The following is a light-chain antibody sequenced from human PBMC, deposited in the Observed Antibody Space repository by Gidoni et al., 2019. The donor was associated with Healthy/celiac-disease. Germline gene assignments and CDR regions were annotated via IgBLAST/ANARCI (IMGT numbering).Light chain of an antibody. Sequence: QPVVTQEPSLTVSPGGTVTLTCASSTGAVTSGYYPNWFQQKPGQAPRALIYSTSNKHPWTPARFSGALLGGKAALTLSGVQPGDEAEYYCLLYYGGAQLWVFGGGTKLTVL. CDR3: LLYYGGAQLWV. V-gene: IGLV7-43*01. J-gene: IGLJ3*02. CDR1: TGAVTSGYY. CDR2: STS.